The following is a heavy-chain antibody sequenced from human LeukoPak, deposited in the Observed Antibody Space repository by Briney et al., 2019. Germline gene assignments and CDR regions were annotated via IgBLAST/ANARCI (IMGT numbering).Heavy chain of an antibody. D-gene: IGHD5-24*01. V-gene: IGHV1-69*06. Sequence: GASVKVSCKASGGTFSSYAISWVRQAPGQGLEWTGGIIPIFGTANYAQKFQGRVTITADKSTSTAYMELSSLRSEDTAVYYCARGVEMATIYNYFDYWGQGTLVTVSS. CDR2: IIPIFGTA. J-gene: IGHJ4*02. CDR1: GGTFSSYA. CDR3: ARGVEMATIYNYFDY.